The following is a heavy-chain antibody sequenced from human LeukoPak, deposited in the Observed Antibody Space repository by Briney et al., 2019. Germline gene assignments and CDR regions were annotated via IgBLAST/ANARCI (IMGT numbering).Heavy chain of an antibody. CDR3: ARDSVTVIDY. J-gene: IGHJ4*02. Sequence: PGGSLRLSCAASGFTFTNYAMSWVRQAPGKGLEWVSAISGSGGSTYYADSVKGRFTISRDNSKNTLYLQMNSLRAEDTAVYYCARDSVTVIDYWGREPWSPSPQ. CDR2: ISGSGGST. V-gene: IGHV3-23*01. CDR1: GFTFTNYA. D-gene: IGHD4-17*01.